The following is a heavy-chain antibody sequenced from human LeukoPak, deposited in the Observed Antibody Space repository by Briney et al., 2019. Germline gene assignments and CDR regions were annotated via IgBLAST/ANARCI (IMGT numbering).Heavy chain of an antibody. J-gene: IGHJ6*02. V-gene: IGHV3-23*01. CDR2: ISGSGGST. CDR3: AKDGASSGWYYGMDV. D-gene: IGHD6-19*01. CDR1: GFTFSSYA. Sequence: GASLRLSCAASGFTFSSYAMSWVRQAPGKGLEWVSAISGSGGSTYYADSVEGRFTISRDNSKNTLYLQMNSLRGEDTAVYYCAKDGASSGWYYGMDVWGQGTTVTVSS.